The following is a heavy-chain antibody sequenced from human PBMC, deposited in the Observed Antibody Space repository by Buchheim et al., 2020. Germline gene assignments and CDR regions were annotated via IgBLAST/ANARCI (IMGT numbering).Heavy chain of an antibody. D-gene: IGHD3-22*01. V-gene: IGHV3-30-3*01. CDR3: ARAYDSSGYYYSYPFDY. Sequence: QAQLVESGGGVVQPGRSLRLSCAASGFTFSNYAMHWVRQAPGKGLEWVAVISYDGSNKYYVDSVKGRFTISRDNSKNTLYLQMNSLRAEDTAVYYCARAYDSSGYYYSYPFDYWGQGTL. J-gene: IGHJ4*02. CDR2: ISYDGSNK. CDR1: GFTFSNYA.